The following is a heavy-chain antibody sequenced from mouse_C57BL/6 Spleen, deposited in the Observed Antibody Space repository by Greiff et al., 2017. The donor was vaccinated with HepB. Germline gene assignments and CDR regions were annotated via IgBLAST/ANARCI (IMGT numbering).Heavy chain of an antibody. V-gene: IGHV8-8*01. J-gene: IGHJ2*01. CDR1: GFSLSTFGMG. D-gene: IGHD2-4*01. CDR2: IWWDDDK. CDR3: ARINYDYAYYFDY. Sequence: QVTLKVSGPGILQPSQTLSLTCSFSGFSLSTFGMGLGWIRQPSGKGLEWLAHIWWDDDKYYNPALKSPLTISKDTSKNQVFHKIANVDTADTATYYCARINYDYAYYFDYWGKGTTLTVSS.